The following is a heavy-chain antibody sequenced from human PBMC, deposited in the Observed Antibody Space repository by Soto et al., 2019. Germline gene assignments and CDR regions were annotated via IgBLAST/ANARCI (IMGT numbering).Heavy chain of an antibody. V-gene: IGHV4-38-2*01. D-gene: IGHD6-25*01. Sequence: PSETLSLTCADSGYSISSGYYWGWIRQPPGKGLAWIGSIYHSGSTYYNPSLKSRVTISVDTSKNQFSLKLRPVTAADTAVYYCARAIIGGSSWFDPWGQGTLVTVSS. CDR3: ARAIIGGSSWFDP. J-gene: IGHJ5*02. CDR1: GYSISSGYY. CDR2: IYHSGST.